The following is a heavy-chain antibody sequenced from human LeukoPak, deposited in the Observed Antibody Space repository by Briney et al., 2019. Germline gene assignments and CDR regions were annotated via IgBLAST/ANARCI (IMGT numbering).Heavy chain of an antibody. J-gene: IGHJ5*02. V-gene: IGHV1-69*13. CDR1: GGTFSSYA. CDR3: ARDGYHDTERNWFDP. D-gene: IGHD5-12*01. Sequence: ASVKVSCKASGGTFSSYAISRVRQAPGQGLEWMGGIIPIFGTANYAQKFQGRVTITADESTSTAYMELSSLRSEDTAVYYCARDGYHDTERNWFDPWGQGTLVTVSS. CDR2: IIPIFGTA.